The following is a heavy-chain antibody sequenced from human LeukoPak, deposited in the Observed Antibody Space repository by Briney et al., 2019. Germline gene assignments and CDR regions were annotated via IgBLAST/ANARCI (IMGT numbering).Heavy chain of an antibody. CDR1: GYSISSGYY. D-gene: IGHD6-19*01. V-gene: IGHV4-38-2*01. CDR2: LYHSGST. J-gene: IGHJ5*02. CDR3: VRHEEAFVSSGGFLNWFDP. Sequence: KPSETLSLTCAVSGYSISSGYYWGWIRQPPGKGLEWIGSLYHSGSTYYNPSLKSRVTISVDTSKNQFSLKLRYVTAADTAVYFCVRHEEAFVSSGGFLNWFDPWGQGTLVTVSS.